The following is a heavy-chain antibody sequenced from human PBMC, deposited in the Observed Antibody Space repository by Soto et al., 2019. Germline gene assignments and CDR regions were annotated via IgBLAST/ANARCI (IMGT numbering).Heavy chain of an antibody. CDR1: GFSFSSYI. CDR3: ARAPTMDV. V-gene: IGHV3-21*01. J-gene: IGHJ6*02. Sequence: GGSLRLSCAASGFSFSSYIMNWVRQAPGKGLEWVSSISTSSVYIDYADSVKGRFTISRDNAKKSLYLQMNSLRVEDTAVYYCARAPTMDVWGLGTTVTVSS. CDR2: ISTSSVYI.